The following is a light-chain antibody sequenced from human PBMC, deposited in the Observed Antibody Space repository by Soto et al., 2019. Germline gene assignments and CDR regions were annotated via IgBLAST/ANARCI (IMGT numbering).Light chain of an antibody. Sequence: EIVLTQSPGTLSLSPGERATLSCRASHSVTSNYLAWYQQKRGQAPRLLIYAASGRASGIPDRFSGSGSGTHFILTISRLEPEDFAVYYCQQHGTSPQTFGQGTRVDIK. J-gene: IGKJ1*01. CDR3: QQHGTSPQT. CDR2: AAS. V-gene: IGKV3-20*01. CDR1: HSVTSNY.